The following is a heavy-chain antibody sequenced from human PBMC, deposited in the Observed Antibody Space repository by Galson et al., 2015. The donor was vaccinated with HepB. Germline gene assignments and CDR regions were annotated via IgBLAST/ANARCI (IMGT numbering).Heavy chain of an antibody. J-gene: IGHJ6*03. CDR2: ISGGGDTT. V-gene: IGHV3-23*01. Sequence: SLRLSCAASGFTFSSYAMSWVRQAPGKGLEWVSTISGGGDTTYYADSVKGRFTISRDNFKNTLYLQMNSLRAEDTAVYYCAKDAYCSGTVCPTNYMDVWGKGTTVTVSS. D-gene: IGHD2-15*01. CDR1: GFTFSSYA. CDR3: AKDAYCSGTVCPTNYMDV.